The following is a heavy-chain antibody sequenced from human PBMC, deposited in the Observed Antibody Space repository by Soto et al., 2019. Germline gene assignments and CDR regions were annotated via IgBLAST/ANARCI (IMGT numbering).Heavy chain of an antibody. CDR2: IVVGSGNT. CDR1: GFTFNSSA. Sequence: GASVKVSCKASGFTFNSSAMQWVRQARGQRLEFIGWIVVGSGNTKYAQKFQERVTITRDMSTRTAYMELSSLRSEDTAMYYCAADVPPYILTGSTVLYYYYYGMDVWGQGTTVTVSS. V-gene: IGHV1-58*02. D-gene: IGHD3-9*01. CDR3: AADVPPYILTGSTVLYYYYYGMDV. J-gene: IGHJ6*02.